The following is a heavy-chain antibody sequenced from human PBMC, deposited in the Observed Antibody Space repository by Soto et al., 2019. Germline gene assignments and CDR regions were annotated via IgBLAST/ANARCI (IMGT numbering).Heavy chain of an antibody. CDR2: INHSGST. CDR3: ARGRGYCSGGSCYHYYYYGMDV. J-gene: IGHJ6*02. CDR1: GGSFSGYY. Sequence: QVQLQQWGAGLLKPSETLSLTCAVYGGSFSGYYWSWIRQPPGKGLEWIGEINHSGSTNYNPSLKSRVTISVDTSKNQFSLKLXSVTAADTAVYYCARGRGYCSGGSCYHYYYYGMDVWGQGTTVTVSS. D-gene: IGHD2-15*01. V-gene: IGHV4-34*01.